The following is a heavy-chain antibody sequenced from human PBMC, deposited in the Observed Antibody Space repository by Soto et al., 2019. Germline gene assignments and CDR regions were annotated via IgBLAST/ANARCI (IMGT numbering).Heavy chain of an antibody. D-gene: IGHD6-19*01. CDR2: TYYRSKWYN. Sequence: PSQTLSLTCAISGDSVSSNRAAWGCSMRSPSRVLEWLGRTYYRSKWYNDYAVSVKSRITINPDTPKNQFSLQLNSVTPEDTAVYYCARAWGFSSGWYGSFSYWGQGTLVTVSS. CDR3: ARAWGFSSGWYGSFSY. J-gene: IGHJ4*02. V-gene: IGHV6-1*01. CDR1: GDSVSSNRAA.